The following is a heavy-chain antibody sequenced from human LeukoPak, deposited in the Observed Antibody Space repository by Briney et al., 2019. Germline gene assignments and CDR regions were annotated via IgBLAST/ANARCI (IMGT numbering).Heavy chain of an antibody. V-gene: IGHV1-2*02. CDR1: GYTFTGYY. D-gene: IGHD2-15*01. J-gene: IGHJ4*02. Sequence: GASVKVSCKASGYTFTGYYMHWVRQAPGQGLEWMGWINPNSGDTNYAQKFQGRVTMTRDTSISTVYMELNRLTSDDTDLYYCARVGYCSGDRCYLHFDYWGQGTLVTVSS. CDR2: INPNSGDT. CDR3: ARVGYCSGDRCYLHFDY.